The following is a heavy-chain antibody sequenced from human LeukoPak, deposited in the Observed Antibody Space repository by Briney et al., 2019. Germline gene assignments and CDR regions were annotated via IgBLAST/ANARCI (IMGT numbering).Heavy chain of an antibody. D-gene: IGHD3-3*01. CDR1: GGSISSYY. J-gene: IGHJ6*03. V-gene: IGHV4-4*09. CDR2: IYTSGST. Sequence: SETLSLTCTVSGGSISSYYWSWIRQPPGKGLEWIGYIYTSGSTNYNPSLKSRVTISVDTSKNQFSLKLSSVTAADTAVYYCAGGYYDFWSGPYYYYYMDVWGKGTTVTVSS. CDR3: AGGYYDFWSGPYYYYYMDV.